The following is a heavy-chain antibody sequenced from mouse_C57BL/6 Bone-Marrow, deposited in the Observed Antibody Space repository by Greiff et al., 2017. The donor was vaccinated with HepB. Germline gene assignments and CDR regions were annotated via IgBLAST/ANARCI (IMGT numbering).Heavy chain of an antibody. J-gene: IGHJ2*01. CDR1: GFTFSDYY. CDR2: ISNGGGST. CDR3: ARHGGGNYFDY. V-gene: IGHV5-12*01. Sequence: DVKLVESGGGLVQPGGSLKLSCAASGFTFSDYYMYWVRQTPEKRLEWVAYISNGGGSTYYPDTVKGRFTISRDNAKNTLYLQMSRLKSEDTAMYYCARHGGGNYFDYWGQGTTLTVSS. D-gene: IGHD1-1*02.